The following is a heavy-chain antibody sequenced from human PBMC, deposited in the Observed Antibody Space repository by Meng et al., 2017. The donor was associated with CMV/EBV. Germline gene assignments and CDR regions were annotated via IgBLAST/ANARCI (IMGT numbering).Heavy chain of an antibody. CDR1: VGSISRISNY. CDR3: ARDSAVAGVVDY. Sequence: ESGHDLVKPTDTLSLTRTVSVGSISRISNYGGLMRQHSGKGLEWIGSIYYSGSTYNNPSLKSRVTISVDKSKNQFSLKLSSVTAADTAVYYCARDSAVAGVVDYWGQGTLVTVSS. J-gene: IGHJ4*02. CDR2: IYYSGST. D-gene: IGHD6-19*01. V-gene: IGHV4-39*07.